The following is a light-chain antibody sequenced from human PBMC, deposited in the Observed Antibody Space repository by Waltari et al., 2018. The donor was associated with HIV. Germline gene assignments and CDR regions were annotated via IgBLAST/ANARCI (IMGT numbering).Light chain of an antibody. CDR2: DVS. CDR1: SSDVGGYNY. J-gene: IGLJ2*01. V-gene: IGLV2-11*01. Sequence: SALTQPRSVSGSPGQSVTISRTGSSSDVGGYNYVSWYQQHPTKAPKIIIYDVSERPSGVPDRFSGSKSGNRASLTISGLQAEDEADYYCYSYAGSLLFGGGTKLTVL. CDR3: YSYAGSLL.